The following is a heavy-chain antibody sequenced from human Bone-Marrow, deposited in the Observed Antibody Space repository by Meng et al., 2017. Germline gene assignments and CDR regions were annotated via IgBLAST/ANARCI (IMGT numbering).Heavy chain of an antibody. Sequence: GESLKISCAASGFTFSSYEMNWVRQAPGKGLEWVSYISSSGSTIYYADSVKGRFTISRDNAKNSLYLQMNSLRAEDTAVYYCARDTRTRLEVQGMDVWGQGTTVTVSS. CDR3: ARDTRTRLEVQGMDV. CDR2: ISSSGSTI. V-gene: IGHV3-48*03. J-gene: IGHJ6*02. D-gene: IGHD1-1*01. CDR1: GFTFSSYE.